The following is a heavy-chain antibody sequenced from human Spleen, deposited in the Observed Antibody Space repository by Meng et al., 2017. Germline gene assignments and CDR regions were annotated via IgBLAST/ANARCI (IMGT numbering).Heavy chain of an antibody. CDR2: ISGSGDTI. D-gene: IGHD6-13*01. V-gene: IGHV3-48*03. CDR1: TFSFNSYE. J-gene: IGHJ4*02. CDR3: ATIAPACSGSDY. Sequence: GGSLRLSCAASTFSFNSYEVNWVRQAPEKGLGWVSYISGSGDTIYYVDSVKGRFTIFRDNAKDSVYLQMNSLSAEDTAVYYCATIAPACSGSDYWGQGTLVTVSS.